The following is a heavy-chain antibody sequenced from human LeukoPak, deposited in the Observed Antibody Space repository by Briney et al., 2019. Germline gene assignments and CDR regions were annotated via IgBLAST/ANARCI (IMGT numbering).Heavy chain of an antibody. CDR2: IKRDASWT. CDR3: VRDGDAYDFDH. V-gene: IGHV3-74*01. CDR1: GFRIRGFL. Sequence: GSLRLFCAASGFRIRGFLMQWVRQGSGEGLMLVSRIKRDASWTNYADSVRGRFTTSRDNAKNTLYLQMIGLRAEDTAIYYCVRDGDAYDFDHWGQGILVTVSS. D-gene: IGHD5-12*01. J-gene: IGHJ4*02.